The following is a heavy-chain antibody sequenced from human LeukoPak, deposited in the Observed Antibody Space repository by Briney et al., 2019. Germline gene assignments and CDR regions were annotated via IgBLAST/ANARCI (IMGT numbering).Heavy chain of an antibody. CDR2: IYYSGST. J-gene: IGHJ5*02. D-gene: IGHD2-2*01. V-gene: IGHV4-39*01. CDR1: GGSISSSSYY. CDR3: AGSTSCPGWFDP. Sequence: PSETLSLTCTVSGGSISSSSYYWGWIRQPPGKGLEWIGSIYYSGSTYYNPSLKSRVTISVDTSKNQFSLKLSSVTAADTAVYYCAGSTSCPGWFDPWGQGTLVTVSS.